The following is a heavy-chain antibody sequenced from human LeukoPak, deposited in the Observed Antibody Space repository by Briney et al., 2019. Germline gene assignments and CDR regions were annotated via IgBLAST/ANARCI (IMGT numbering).Heavy chain of an antibody. V-gene: IGHV3-23*01. CDR3: AKGPLEWLIHYFDY. CDR2: ISGSGGST. CDR1: GFTFSSHA. J-gene: IGHJ4*02. D-gene: IGHD3-3*01. Sequence: AGGSLRLSCAASGFTFSSHAMSWVRQAPGKGLEWVSGISGSGGSTHYADSVKGRFTISRDNSKNTLYLQMNSLRAEDTAVYYCAKGPLEWLIHYFDYWGQGTLVTGSS.